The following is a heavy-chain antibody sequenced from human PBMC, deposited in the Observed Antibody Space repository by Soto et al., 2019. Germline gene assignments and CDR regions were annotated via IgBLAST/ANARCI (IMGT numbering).Heavy chain of an antibody. J-gene: IGHJ4*02. V-gene: IGHV3-74*01. Sequence: GRSLRLSCAASGFTFTDYLTHWVRQAPGKGLVWVSRINSDGSRTSYADSVTGRFTISRDNAKNTLYLQMNSLRVEDTALYYCARETYRGFYFDYWGQGTLVNLSA. CDR2: INSDGSRT. D-gene: IGHD4-4*01. CDR3: ARETYRGFYFDY. CDR1: GFTFTDYL.